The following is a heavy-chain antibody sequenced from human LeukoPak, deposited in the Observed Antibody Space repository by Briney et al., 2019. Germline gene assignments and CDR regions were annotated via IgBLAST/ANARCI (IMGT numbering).Heavy chain of an antibody. CDR1: GGSISSYY. V-gene: IGHV4-59*08. CDR2: IYYSGST. Sequence: PSETLSLTCTVSGGSISSYYWSWIRQPPGKGLEWIGYIYYSGSTNYNPSLKSRVTISVDTSKNQFSLKLSSVTAADTAVYYCARRSRYAAIIDYWGQGTLVTVSS. D-gene: IGHD2-2*02. J-gene: IGHJ4*02. CDR3: ARRSRYAAIIDY.